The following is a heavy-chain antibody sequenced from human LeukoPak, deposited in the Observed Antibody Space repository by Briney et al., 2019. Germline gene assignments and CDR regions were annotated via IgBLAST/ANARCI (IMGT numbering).Heavy chain of an antibody. CDR2: MNPNSGNT. V-gene: IGHV1-8*01. J-gene: IGHJ6*02. Sequence: ASVKVSCKASGYTFTSYDINWVRQATGQGLEWMGWMNPNSGNTGYAQKFQGRVTMTRNTSISTAYMELSSLRSEDTAVYYCARVRPVDTVKDVWGQGTTVTVSS. CDR1: GYTFTSYD. CDR3: ARVRPVDTVKDV. D-gene: IGHD5-18*01.